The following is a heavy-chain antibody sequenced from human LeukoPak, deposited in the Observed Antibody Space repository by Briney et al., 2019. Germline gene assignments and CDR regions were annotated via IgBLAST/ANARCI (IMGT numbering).Heavy chain of an antibody. V-gene: IGHV3-48*03. J-gene: IGHJ5*02. CDR2: ISSDGNTI. CDR3: ARYSSPVGNCFDP. Sequence: AGGSLRLSCAASGFTFSSYEMNWVRQAPGKGLQWVSYISSDGNTIYYADSVKGRFTISRDNAKNSLYLQMNSLRAEDTAVYYCARYSSPVGNCFDPWGQGTLVTVSS. CDR1: GFTFSSYE. D-gene: IGHD4-11*01.